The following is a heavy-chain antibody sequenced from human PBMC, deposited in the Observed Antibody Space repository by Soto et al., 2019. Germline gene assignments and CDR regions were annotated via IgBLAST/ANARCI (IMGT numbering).Heavy chain of an antibody. V-gene: IGHV3-15*01. CDR2: IKSKTDGGTT. CDR1: GFTFSNAW. D-gene: IGHD2-2*01. Sequence: GGSLRLSCAASGFTFSNAWMSWVRQAPGKGLEWVGRIKSKTDGGTTDYAAPVKGRFTISRDDSKNTLYLQMNSLKTEDTAVYYCTTDSGCSSTSCSQGVFDPWGQGTLVTVSS. CDR3: TTDSGCSSTSCSQGVFDP. J-gene: IGHJ5*02.